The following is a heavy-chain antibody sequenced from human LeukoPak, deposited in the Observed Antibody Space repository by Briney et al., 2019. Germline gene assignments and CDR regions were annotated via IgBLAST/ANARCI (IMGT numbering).Heavy chain of an antibody. CDR2: INPNSGGT. V-gene: IGHV1-2*02. CDR1: GYTFTGYY. CDR3: ARDRGSTSCEIDY. J-gene: IGHJ4*02. Sequence: ASVKVSCKASGYTFTGYYMHWVRQAPGQGLEWMGWINPNSGGTNYAQKFQGRVTMTRDTSISTAYMELSRLRSDDTAVYYCARDRGSTSCEIDYWGQGTLVTVSS. D-gene: IGHD2-2*01.